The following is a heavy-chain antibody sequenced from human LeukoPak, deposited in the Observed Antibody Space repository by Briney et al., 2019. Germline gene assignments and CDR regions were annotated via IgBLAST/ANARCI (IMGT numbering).Heavy chain of an antibody. V-gene: IGHV4-59*01. CDR1: GGSISSYY. CDR2: IYYSGST. D-gene: IGHD3-16*01. CDR3: ARSSLGEGENY. J-gene: IGHJ4*02. Sequence: SETLSLTCAVSGGSISSYYWSWIRQPPGKGLEWIGYIYYSGSTNYNPSLKSRVTISVDTSKNQFSLKLSSVTAADTAVYYCARSSLGEGENYWGQGTLVTVSS.